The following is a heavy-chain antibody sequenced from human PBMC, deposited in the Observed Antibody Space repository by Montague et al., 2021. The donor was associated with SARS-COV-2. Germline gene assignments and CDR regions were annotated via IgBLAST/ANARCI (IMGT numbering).Heavy chain of an antibody. CDR3: ARRYGSAFDY. Sequence: SETLSLTCTVSGVSSSRTTSYWAWIRQSPGKGLEWLGSISYSGYTNYNSSLKSRITISIDTSKNQFSLRLTSVSAADTAVYYCARRYGSAFDYWGQGTLVTVSS. CDR1: GVSSSRTTSY. CDR2: ISYSGYT. J-gene: IGHJ4*02. D-gene: IGHD3-10*01. V-gene: IGHV4-39*01.